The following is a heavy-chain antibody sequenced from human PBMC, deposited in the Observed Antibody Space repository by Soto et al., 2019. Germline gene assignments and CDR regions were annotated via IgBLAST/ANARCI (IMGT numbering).Heavy chain of an antibody. J-gene: IGHJ4*02. V-gene: IGHV1-2*02. D-gene: IGHD3-22*01. Sequence: ASVKVSCKASGYTFTGYYMHWVRQAPGQGLEWMGWINPNSGGTNYAQKFQGRVTVTRDTSISTAYMELSRLRSDDTAVYYCARIKYYYDSSGYYLSYWGQGTLVTVSS. CDR1: GYTFTGYY. CDR2: INPNSGGT. CDR3: ARIKYYYDSSGYYLSY.